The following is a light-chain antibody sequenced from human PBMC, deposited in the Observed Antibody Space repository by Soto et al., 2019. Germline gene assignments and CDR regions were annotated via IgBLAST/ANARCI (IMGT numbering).Light chain of an antibody. CDR3: QQYGSSGT. J-gene: IGKJ1*01. CDR1: QTVGTTY. CDR2: GAS. V-gene: IGKV3-20*01. Sequence: EIVLTHSPGTLSLCPWEIATLSCRASQTVGTTYLAWYQQKPGQAPRLLIYGASSRATGVPDRFSGSGFGTDFTLTISRLEPDDFAVYHCQQYGSSGTFGQGTKVDIK.